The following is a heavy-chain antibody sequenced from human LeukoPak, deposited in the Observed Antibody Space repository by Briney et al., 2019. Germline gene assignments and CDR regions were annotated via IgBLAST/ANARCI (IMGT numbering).Heavy chain of an antibody. J-gene: IGHJ4*02. V-gene: IGHV4-34*01. CDR3: ARGRIAAAGTVDY. Sequence: SETLSLTCAVYGGSFSGYYWSWIRQPPGKGREWSGEINHSGSTNYNPSLKSRVTISVDTSKNHFSLKLSSVTAADTAVYYCARGRIAAAGTVDYWGQGTLVTVSS. CDR1: GGSFSGYY. CDR2: INHSGST. D-gene: IGHD6-13*01.